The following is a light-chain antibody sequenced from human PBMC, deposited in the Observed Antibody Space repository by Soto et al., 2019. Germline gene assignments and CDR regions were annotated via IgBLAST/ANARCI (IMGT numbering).Light chain of an antibody. Sequence: QSVLTQPASVSGSPGQSITIACTGTNRDVGSYNLVSWYQQRPGEAPKLIISEVRNRPSGISYRFTGSKSGNTASLTISGLQAEDEADYYCSSKTSSSTPYVFGTGTQLTVL. CDR3: SSKTSSSTPYV. CDR1: NRDVGSYNL. J-gene: IGLJ1*01. CDR2: EVR. V-gene: IGLV2-14*01.